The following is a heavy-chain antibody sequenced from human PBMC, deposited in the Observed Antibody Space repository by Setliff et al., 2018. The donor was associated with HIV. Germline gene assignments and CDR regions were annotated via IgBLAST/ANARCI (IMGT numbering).Heavy chain of an antibody. V-gene: IGHV4-39*01. CDR2: VFYTGYS. CDR1: GDSISRSGSHY. Sequence: SETLSLTCRVSGDSISRSGSHYWGWIRQSPGKGLEWIGHVFYTGYSVYSPSLRSRLTMSADTSKNEFSLKLTSVKFEDTAVYYCARARTDYYDRGRRSHYYIDVWARGATVTVSS. D-gene: IGHD3-22*01. CDR3: ARARTDYYDRGRRSHYYIDV. J-gene: IGHJ6*03.